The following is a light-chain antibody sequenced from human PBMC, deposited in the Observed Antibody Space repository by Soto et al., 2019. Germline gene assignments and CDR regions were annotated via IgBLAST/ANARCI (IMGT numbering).Light chain of an antibody. V-gene: IGKV1-5*01. Sequence: DIEMTPSPSTLSASVGDRVTITCRARQSISNWLAVYLQKPGNAPKLLIYDASYLERGIPSSLSGSGSGTEFTLTISDLQPDDLATYYCQQYNSFWTFGQGTKVDIK. J-gene: IGKJ1*01. CDR1: QSISNW. CDR2: DAS. CDR3: QQYNSFWT.